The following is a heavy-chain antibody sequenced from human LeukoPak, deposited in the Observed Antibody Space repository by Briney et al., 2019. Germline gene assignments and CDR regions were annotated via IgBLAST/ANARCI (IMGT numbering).Heavy chain of an antibody. CDR2: IYSSGST. Sequence: TGGSLRLSCAASGFTVSSNYMSWVRQAPGKGLEWVSVIYSSGSTYYADSVKGRFTISRDNSKNTLYLQMNSLRAEDTAVYYCARDLGSSSSYYYYGMDVWGQGTTVTVSS. CDR1: GFTVSSNY. D-gene: IGHD6-6*01. CDR3: ARDLGSSSSYYYYGMDV. J-gene: IGHJ6*02. V-gene: IGHV3-53*01.